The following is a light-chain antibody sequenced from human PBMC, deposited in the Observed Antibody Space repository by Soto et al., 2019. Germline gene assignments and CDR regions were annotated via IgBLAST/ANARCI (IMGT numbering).Light chain of an antibody. V-gene: IGKV3-20*01. CDR3: QQYGSSPT. CDR1: QSVSSSY. J-gene: IGKJ4*01. CDR2: GVS. Sequence: EIVLTQSPVTLSLSPGERATLSCRASQSVSSSYLAWYQQKPGQAPRLLIYGVSSRATGIPDRFSGSGSGTDFTLTISGLEPEDFAVYYCQQYGSSPTFGGGTKVDIK.